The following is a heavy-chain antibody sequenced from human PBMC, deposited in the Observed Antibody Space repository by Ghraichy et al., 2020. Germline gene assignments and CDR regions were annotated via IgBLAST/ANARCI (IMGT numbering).Heavy chain of an antibody. V-gene: IGHV3-23*01. CDR3: AKVESSGWFVDFDY. CDR1: GFTFSGYA. CDR2: ISGGGDST. Sequence: GGSLRLSCAASGFTFSGYAMSWVRQAPGKGLEWVSGISGGGDSTYYADSVKGRFTISRDNSKNTLYLQMNILRAEDTAVYYCAKVESSGWFVDFDYWGQGTLVTVSS. J-gene: IGHJ4*02. D-gene: IGHD6-19*01.